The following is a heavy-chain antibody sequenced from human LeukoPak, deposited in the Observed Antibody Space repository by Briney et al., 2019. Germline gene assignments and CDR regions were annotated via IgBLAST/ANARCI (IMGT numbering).Heavy chain of an antibody. Sequence: SETLSLTCTVSGGSISSGSYYWSWIRQPAGKGLEWIGRIYTSGSTNYNPSLKSRVTIPVDTSKNQFSLKLSSVTAADTAVYYCARGWASNGFDYWGQGTLVTVSS. CDR3: ARGWASNGFDY. D-gene: IGHD2-2*01. CDR1: GGSISSGSYY. V-gene: IGHV4-61*02. J-gene: IGHJ4*02. CDR2: IYTSGST.